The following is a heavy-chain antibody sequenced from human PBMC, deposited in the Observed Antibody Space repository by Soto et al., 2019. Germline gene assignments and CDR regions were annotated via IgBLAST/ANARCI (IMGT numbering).Heavy chain of an antibody. Sequence: SETLSLTCTVSGGSISSSSYYWGWIRQPPGKGLEWIGSIYYSGSTYYNPSLKSRVTISVDTSKNQFSLKLSSVTAADTAVYYCARRLYYDSSGFEGGGMAVWAQGTTVTVS. D-gene: IGHD3-22*01. V-gene: IGHV4-39*01. CDR2: IYYSGST. CDR3: ARRLYYDSSGFEGGGMAV. J-gene: IGHJ6*02. CDR1: GGSISSSSYY.